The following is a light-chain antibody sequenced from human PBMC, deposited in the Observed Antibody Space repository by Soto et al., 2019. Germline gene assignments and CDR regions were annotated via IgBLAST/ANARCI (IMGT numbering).Light chain of an antibody. J-gene: IGKJ5*01. V-gene: IGKV3-15*01. Sequence: EIVXTXXXATLSVSPGERATLSCRASQSVSSNLAWYQQKPGQAPRLLIYGASTRATGIPARFSGSGSGTEFTLTISSLQSEDFAVYYCQQYNNWPVTFGQGTRLEIK. CDR3: QQYNNWPVT. CDR1: QSVSSN. CDR2: GAS.